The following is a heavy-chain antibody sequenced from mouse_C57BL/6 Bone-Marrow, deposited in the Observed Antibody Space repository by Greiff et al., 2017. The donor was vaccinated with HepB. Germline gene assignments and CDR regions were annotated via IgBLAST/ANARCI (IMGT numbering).Heavy chain of an antibody. CDR2: ISDGGSYT. J-gene: IGHJ4*01. D-gene: IGHD6-1*01. CDR1: GFTFSSYA. CDR3: ARETSL. Sequence: EVQGVESGGGLVKPGGSPKLSCAASGFTFSSYAMSWVRQTPEKRLEWVATISDGGSYTYYPDNVKGRFTISRDNAKNNLYLQMSHLKSEDTAMYYCARETSLRGQGTSVIVSS. V-gene: IGHV5-4*01.